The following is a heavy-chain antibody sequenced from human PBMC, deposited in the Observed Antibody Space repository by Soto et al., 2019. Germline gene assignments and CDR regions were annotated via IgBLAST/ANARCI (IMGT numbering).Heavy chain of an antibody. CDR2: INHSGST. V-gene: IGHV4-34*01. Sequence: SETLSLTCAVYGGSFSGYYWSWIRQPPGKGLEWIGEINHSGSTNYNPSLKSRVTISVDTSKNQFSLKLTSVTAADTAVYYCARDRWFDPWGQGTLVTVSS. CDR1: GGSFSGYY. CDR3: ARDRWFDP. J-gene: IGHJ5*02.